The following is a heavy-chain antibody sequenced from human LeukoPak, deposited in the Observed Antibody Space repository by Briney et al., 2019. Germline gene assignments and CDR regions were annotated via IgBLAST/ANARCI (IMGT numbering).Heavy chain of an antibody. CDR1: GGTFSSYA. CDR2: IIPILGTA. Sequence: ASVKVSCKASGGTFSSYAISWVRQAPGQGLEWMGRIIPILGTANYAQKFQGRVTITTDESTSTAYMELSSLRSEDTAVYYCATINMVRGGGYFDPWGQGTLVTVSS. CDR3: ATINMVRGGGYFDP. V-gene: IGHV1-69*05. J-gene: IGHJ5*02. D-gene: IGHD3-10*01.